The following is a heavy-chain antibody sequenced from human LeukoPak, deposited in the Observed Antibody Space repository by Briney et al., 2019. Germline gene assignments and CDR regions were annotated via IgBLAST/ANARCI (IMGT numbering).Heavy chain of an antibody. D-gene: IGHD4-17*01. CDR1: GGSISRYY. V-gene: IGHV4-59*08. CDR2: IYYNGDT. J-gene: IGHJ4*02. CDR3: ARTVTTEDLFYFDY. Sequence: SETLSLTCTVSGGSISRYYWTWIRQPPGKGLEWLGYIYYNGDTKYNPSLRRRVTLSLDTSKNQFSLRLSSVTAADTAVYYCARTVTTEDLFYFDYWGQGTLVTVSS.